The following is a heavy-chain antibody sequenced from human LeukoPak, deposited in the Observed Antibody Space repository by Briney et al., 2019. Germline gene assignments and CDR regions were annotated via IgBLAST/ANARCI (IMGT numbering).Heavy chain of an antibody. V-gene: IGHV1-2*06. CDR1: GYTFTGYY. Sequence: GASVKVSCKASGYTFTGYYMHWVRQAPGQGLEWMGRINPNSGGTNYAQKFQGRVTMTRDTSISTAYMELSRLRSDDTAVYYCARAGRISPVWIDPWGQGTLATVSS. J-gene: IGHJ5*02. CDR3: ARAGRISPVWIDP. CDR2: INPNSGGT. D-gene: IGHD2-15*01.